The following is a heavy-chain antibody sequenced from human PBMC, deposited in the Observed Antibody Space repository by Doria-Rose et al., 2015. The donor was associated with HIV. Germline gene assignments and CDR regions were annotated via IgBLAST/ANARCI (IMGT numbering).Heavy chain of an antibody. CDR2: IDHSGGA. Sequence: QVQPQESGAGLLKPSETLSLTCAVYGGSFSGYYWNWIRQPPGKGLEWIGEIDHSGGANYNPSLKSRVTISLDTSKNQFSLTLTSVTAADAAIYYCARGPTGVLDYWGQGNLVTVSS. CDR3: ARGPTGVLDY. J-gene: IGHJ4*02. CDR1: GGSFSGYY. V-gene: IGHV4-34*01. D-gene: IGHD3-10*01.